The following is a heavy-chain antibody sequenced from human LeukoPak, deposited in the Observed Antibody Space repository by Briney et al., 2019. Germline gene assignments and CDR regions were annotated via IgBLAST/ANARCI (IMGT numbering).Heavy chain of an antibody. CDR2: ISSYNGNT. CDR3: ARDLWNYYDSSGYYSDDY. J-gene: IGHJ4*02. V-gene: IGHV1-18*01. Sequence: GASVKVSCKASGYTFSSDGISWVRQAPGQGLEWMGWISSYNGNTKYAEKLQGRVTMTTDTSTSTAYMELRSLRSDDTAVYCCARDLWNYYDSSGYYSDDYWGQGTLVTVSS. CDR1: GYTFSSDG. D-gene: IGHD3-22*01.